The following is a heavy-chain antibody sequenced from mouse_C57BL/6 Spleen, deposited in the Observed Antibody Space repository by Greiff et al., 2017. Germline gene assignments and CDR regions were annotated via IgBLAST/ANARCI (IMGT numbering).Heavy chain of an antibody. Sequence: VQLQQPGAELVKPGASVKLSCKASGYTFTSSWMQWVKQRPGQGLEWIGEIDPSDSYTNYNQKFKGKATLTVDTSSSTAYMQLSSLTSEDSAVYYCVRPFITPVEYFEDWGQGTTLTVSS. CDR2: IDPSDSYT. V-gene: IGHV1-50*01. D-gene: IGHD1-1*01. J-gene: IGHJ2*01. CDR1: GYTFTSSW. CDR3: VRPFITPVEYFED.